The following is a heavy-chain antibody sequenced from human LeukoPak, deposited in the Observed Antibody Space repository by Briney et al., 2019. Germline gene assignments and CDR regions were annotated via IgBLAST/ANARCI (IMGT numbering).Heavy chain of an antibody. D-gene: IGHD3-10*01. CDR2: IIPIFGTA. V-gene: IGHV1-69*05. CDR1: GGTFSSYA. CDR3: ARDYGSGNNYYYYMDV. Sequence: SVKVSCKASGGTFSSYAISWVRQAPGQGLEWMGRIIPIFGTANYAQKFQGRVTITTDESTSTAYMELSSLRSEDTAVYYCARDYGSGNNYYYYMDVWGKGTTVTVSS. J-gene: IGHJ6*03.